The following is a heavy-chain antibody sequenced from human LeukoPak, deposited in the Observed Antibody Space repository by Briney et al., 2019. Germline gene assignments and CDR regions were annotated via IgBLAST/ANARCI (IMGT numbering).Heavy chain of an antibody. Sequence: ASVKVSCKASGYTFTRYDINWVRQATGQGLEWMGWMNPKSGNTGHAQKFQGRVTITRDTSISTVCMELSSLRSEDTAVYFCARAGAAGFFDYWGQGTLVTVSS. CDR2: MNPKSGNT. J-gene: IGHJ4*02. CDR3: ARAGAAGFFDY. CDR1: GYTFTRYD. V-gene: IGHV1-8*03. D-gene: IGHD6-13*01.